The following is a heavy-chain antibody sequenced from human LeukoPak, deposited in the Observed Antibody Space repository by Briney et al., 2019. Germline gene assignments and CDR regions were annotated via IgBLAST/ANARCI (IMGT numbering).Heavy chain of an antibody. Sequence: ASVKVSCKASGYTFTSYYMHWGRQAPGQGLGWMGIINPSGGSTSYAQKFQGRVTMTRDTSTSTVYMELSSLRSEDTAVYYCARAGDDILTGYENWFDPWGQGTLVTVSS. CDR1: GYTFTSYY. J-gene: IGHJ5*02. V-gene: IGHV1-46*03. CDR3: ARAGDDILTGYENWFDP. D-gene: IGHD3-9*01. CDR2: INPSGGST.